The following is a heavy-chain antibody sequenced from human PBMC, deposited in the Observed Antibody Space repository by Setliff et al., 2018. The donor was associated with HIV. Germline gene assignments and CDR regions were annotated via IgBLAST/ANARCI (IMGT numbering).Heavy chain of an antibody. CDR2: IYYSGST. Sequence: ASETLSLTCTVSGGSISSHYWSWIRQPPGKGLEWIGYIYYSGSTNYNPSLKSRVTISVDTSKNQFSLKLRSVTAADTAVYHCARRGGITTTVQGPPPFDFWGPGTLITVSS. V-gene: IGHV4-59*08. J-gene: IGHJ4*02. CDR3: ARRGGITTTVQGPPPFDF. D-gene: IGHD3-22*01. CDR1: GGSISSHY.